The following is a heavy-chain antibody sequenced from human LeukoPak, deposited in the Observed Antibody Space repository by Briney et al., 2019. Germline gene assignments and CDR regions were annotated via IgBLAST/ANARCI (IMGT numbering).Heavy chain of an antibody. CDR2: ISSSSSYM. J-gene: IGHJ6*03. CDR3: ASAPYSSSWYPSRYYYYYMDV. CDR1: GFTFSSYS. Sequence: PGGSLRLSCAASGFTFSSYSMNWVRQAPGKGLEWVSSISSSSSYMYYADSVKGRFTISRDNAKNSLYMQVNSLRAEDTAVYYCASAPYSSSWYPSRYYYYYMDVWGKGTTVTISS. D-gene: IGHD6-13*01. V-gene: IGHV3-21*04.